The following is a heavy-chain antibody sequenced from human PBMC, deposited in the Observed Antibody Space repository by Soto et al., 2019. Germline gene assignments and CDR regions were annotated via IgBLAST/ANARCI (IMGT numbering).Heavy chain of an antibody. CDR2: INTNNGDT. Sequence: ASVKVSCRASGYTFTGYYMHWVRQAPGQGLEWMGWINTNNGDTKYADKFQGRLTMSSDTSTTTAFMELRRLRSDDTAVYYCVRGGFAYGYLDYWGQGTLVTVSS. CDR3: VRGGFAYGYLDY. D-gene: IGHD5-18*01. J-gene: IGHJ4*02. CDR1: GYTFTGYY. V-gene: IGHV1-2*02.